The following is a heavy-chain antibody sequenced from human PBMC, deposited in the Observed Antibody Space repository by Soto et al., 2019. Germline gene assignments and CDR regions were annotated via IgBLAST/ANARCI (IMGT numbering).Heavy chain of an antibody. Sequence: ASVKVSCKAYGYSFSSFCISWVRQAPAQGLEWVGWVSVPSGDTSSAQNFQGRVTVTTDTSTSTAYMEVGSLRSDDTAVYYCARTCRSGGSFYLEYWGEGTLVTVSS. CDR1: GYSFSSFC. J-gene: IGHJ4*02. V-gene: IGHV1-18*01. D-gene: IGHD2-15*01. CDR3: ARTCRSGGSFYLEY. CDR2: VSVPSGDT.